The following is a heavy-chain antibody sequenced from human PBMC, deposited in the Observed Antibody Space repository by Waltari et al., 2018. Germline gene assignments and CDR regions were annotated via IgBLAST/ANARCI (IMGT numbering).Heavy chain of an antibody. CDR2: ISSSSSYI. CDR1: GFTFSNYS. J-gene: IGHJ4*02. V-gene: IGHV3-21*02. CDR3: ASGNNPSVSG. Sequence: EVQLVESGGGLVQPGGSLRLSCATSGFTFSNYSLNWVRQAPGKGLEWVSSISSSSSYIYYADSVKGRFTISRDNAKNSLYLQMNSLRAEDTAVYYCASGNNPSVSGWGQGTLVTVSS. D-gene: IGHD1-1*01.